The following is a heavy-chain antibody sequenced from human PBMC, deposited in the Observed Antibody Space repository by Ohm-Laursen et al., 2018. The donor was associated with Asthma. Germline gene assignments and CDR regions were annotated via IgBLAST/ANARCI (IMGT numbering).Heavy chain of an antibody. D-gene: IGHD3-22*01. J-gene: IGHJ4*02. V-gene: IGHV1-69*01. CDR2: IMPILDTT. CDR1: GGTFSSYA. Sequence: GSSVKVSCKASGGTFSSYAISWVRQAPGQGLEWMGGIMPILDTTNYGKKFQGRVTITADESTTTAFMELNSLRSEDTAVYYCARGTYYYDSSGYTAFDSWGQGTLVTVSS. CDR3: ARGTYYYDSSGYTAFDS.